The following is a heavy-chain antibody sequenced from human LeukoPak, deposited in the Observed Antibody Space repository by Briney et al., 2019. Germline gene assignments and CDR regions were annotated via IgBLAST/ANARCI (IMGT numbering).Heavy chain of an antibody. CDR2: ILASGETT. D-gene: IGHD3-22*01. CDR1: GFTFSNYA. J-gene: IGHJ4*02. CDR3: AKNYYDSSGPYSWVFDY. V-gene: IGHV3-23*01. Sequence: GGSLRLSCPASGFTFSNYAMTWVRQAPGKGLEWVSGILASGETTYYAGSVKGRFTISRDNSKNTLYLQMNSLRAEDTAIYYCAKNYYDSSGPYSWVFDYWGQGTLVTVSS.